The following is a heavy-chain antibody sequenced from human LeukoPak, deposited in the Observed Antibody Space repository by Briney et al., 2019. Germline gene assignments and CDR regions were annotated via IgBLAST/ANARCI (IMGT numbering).Heavy chain of an antibody. V-gene: IGHV3-21*01. CDR1: AFTFSDYS. J-gene: IGHJ4*02. D-gene: IGHD5-12*01. Sequence: PGGSLRLSCAVSAFTFSDYSMNWVRQAPGEGLEWVSSSSSSTTYIYYADSVKGRFTISRDNAKNSLYLQMNSLRAEDTAVYYCARGIYSGSKCYFVYWGQGTLVTVSS. CDR3: ARGIYSGSKCYFVY. CDR2: SSSSTTYI.